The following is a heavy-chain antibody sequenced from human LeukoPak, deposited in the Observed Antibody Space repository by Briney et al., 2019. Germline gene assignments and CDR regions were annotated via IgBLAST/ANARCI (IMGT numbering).Heavy chain of an antibody. CDR2: ISWNSGSI. Sequence: GGSLRLSCAASGFTFDDYAMHWVRQAPGKGLEWVSGISWNSGSIGYADSVKGRFTISRDNAKSSLYLQMNSLRAEDTALYYCAKGISQVDYYYYYGMDVWGQGTTVTVSS. CDR1: GFTFDDYA. CDR3: AKGISQVDYYYYYGMDV. J-gene: IGHJ6*02. V-gene: IGHV3-9*01.